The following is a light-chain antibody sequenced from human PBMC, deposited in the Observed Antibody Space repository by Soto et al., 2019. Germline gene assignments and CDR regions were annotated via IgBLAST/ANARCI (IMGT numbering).Light chain of an antibody. J-gene: IGKJ5*01. Sequence: ELVLTQSPGTLSLSPGERATLSCRASQSVRSNYLAWYQHKPGQAPRLLIYAAFSRATGIPDRFSGSGSGTDFSLTISSLEPEDFAVYYCQQRSNSITFGQGTRLE. CDR2: AAF. CDR3: QQRSNSIT. V-gene: IGKV3D-20*02. CDR1: QSVRSNY.